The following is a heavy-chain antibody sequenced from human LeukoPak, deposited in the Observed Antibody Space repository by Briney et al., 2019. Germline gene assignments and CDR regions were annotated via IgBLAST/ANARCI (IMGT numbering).Heavy chain of an antibody. CDR1: GFTFSSYG. V-gene: IGHV3-30*19. CDR3: ASLSSAGSGGFDY. CDR2: ISYDGINK. D-gene: IGHD2-15*01. Sequence: GGSLRLSCAASGFTFSSYGMTWVRQAPGNGLEWMAFISYDGINKYYAASVKGRFTISRDNSKNTLYLQMNGLRAEDTAVYYRASLSSAGSGGFDYWGQGTLVTVSS. J-gene: IGHJ4*02.